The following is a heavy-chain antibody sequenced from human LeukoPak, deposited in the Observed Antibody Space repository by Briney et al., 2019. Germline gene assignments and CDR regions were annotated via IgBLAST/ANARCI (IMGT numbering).Heavy chain of an antibody. CDR2: IYSSGST. D-gene: IGHD2-15*01. Sequence: SETLSLTCTVSGGSINSYYWSWIRQPAGEGLQWIGGIYSSGSTNYNPSLKSRVTMSVDTSKNQFSLTLSSVTAADTAVYYCAGYCSGGTCPLRFWGQGTLVTVSS. CDR3: AGYCSGGTCPLRF. V-gene: IGHV4-4*07. CDR1: GGSINSYY. J-gene: IGHJ4*02.